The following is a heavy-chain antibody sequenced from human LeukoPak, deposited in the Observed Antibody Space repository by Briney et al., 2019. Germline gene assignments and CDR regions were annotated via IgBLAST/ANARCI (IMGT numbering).Heavy chain of an antibody. CDR2: INHSGST. J-gene: IGHJ6*02. CDR1: GGSFSGYY. V-gene: IGHV4-34*01. D-gene: IGHD3-22*01. CDR3: ARGTYYYDSSGYPWYYGMDV. Sequence: PSETLSLTCAVYGGSFSGYYWSWIRQPPGKGLEWIGEINHSGSTNYNPSLKSRATISVDTSKNQFSLKLSSVTAADTAVYYCARGTYYYDSSGYPWYYGMDVWGQGTTVTVSS.